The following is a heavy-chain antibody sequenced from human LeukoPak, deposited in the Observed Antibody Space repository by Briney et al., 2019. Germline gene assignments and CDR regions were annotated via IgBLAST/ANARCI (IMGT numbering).Heavy chain of an antibody. J-gene: IGHJ6*02. V-gene: IGHV4-39*07. Sequence: SETLSLTCTVSGGSISSSTYYWGWIRQPPGKGLEWIGSIYYGGSTYYNSSLKSRVTISVDISKNQFSLKVSSVTAADTAVYYCARDAGHQLSRRNYYTMDVWGQGTTVTVSS. D-gene: IGHD2-2*01. CDR2: IYYGGST. CDR1: GGSISSSTYY. CDR3: ARDAGHQLSRRNYYTMDV.